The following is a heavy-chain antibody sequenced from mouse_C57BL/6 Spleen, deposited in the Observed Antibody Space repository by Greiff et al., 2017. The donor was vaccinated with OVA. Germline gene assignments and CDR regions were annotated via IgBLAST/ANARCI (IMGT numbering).Heavy chain of an antibody. D-gene: IGHD2-3*01. CDR3: ARLDGYYDYAMDY. CDR2: IYPGSGNT. CDR1: GYTFPDYY. J-gene: IGHJ4*01. V-gene: IGHV1-76*01. Sequence: VQLQQSGAELVRPGASVKLSCKASGYTFPDYYINWVKQRPGQGLEWIARIYPGSGNTYYNEKFKGKATLTAEKSSSTAYMQLSSLTSEDSAVYFCARLDGYYDYAMDYWGQGTSVTVSS.